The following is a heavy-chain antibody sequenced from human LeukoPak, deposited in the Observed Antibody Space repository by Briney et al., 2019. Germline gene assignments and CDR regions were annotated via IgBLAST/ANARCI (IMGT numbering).Heavy chain of an antibody. J-gene: IGHJ4*02. CDR2: ISSSSSYI. D-gene: IGHD3-10*01. Sequence: GGSLRLSCAASGFTFSSYSMNWVRQAPGKGLEWVSSISSSSSYIYYADSVKGRFTISRDNAKNSLYLQMNSLRAEDTAVYYCARERYGSGSYSVDFDYWGQGTLDTVSS. CDR1: GFTFSSYS. V-gene: IGHV3-21*01. CDR3: ARERYGSGSYSVDFDY.